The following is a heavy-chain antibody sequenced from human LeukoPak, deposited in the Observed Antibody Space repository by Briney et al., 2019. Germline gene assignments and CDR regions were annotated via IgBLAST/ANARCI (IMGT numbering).Heavy chain of an antibody. CDR1: GFTFSSYA. V-gene: IGHV3-64*01. CDR2: IRSNGGST. J-gene: IGHJ4*02. D-gene: IGHD6-13*01. CDR3: ATRIAAAEEPYFDY. Sequence: GGSLRLSCAASGFTFSSYAMHWVRQAPGKGLEYVSAIRSNGGSTYYANSVKGRFTISRDNSKNTLYLQMGSLRAEDMAVYYCATRIAAAEEPYFDYWGQGTLVTVSS.